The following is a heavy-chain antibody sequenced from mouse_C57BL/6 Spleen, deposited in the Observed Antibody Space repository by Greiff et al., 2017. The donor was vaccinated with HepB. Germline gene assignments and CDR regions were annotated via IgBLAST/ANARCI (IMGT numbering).Heavy chain of an antibody. D-gene: IGHD2-4*01. J-gene: IGHJ2*02. CDR1: GYAFSSSW. Sequence: VQLQQSGPELVKPGASVKISCKASGYAFSSSWMNWVKQRPGKGLEWIGRIYPGGGDTNYNGKFKGKATLTADKSSSTAYMQLSSLTSEDSAVYFCARREGYDYDDYMDYWGQGTSLTVSS. V-gene: IGHV1-82*01. CDR3: ARREGYDYDDYMDY. CDR2: IYPGGGDT.